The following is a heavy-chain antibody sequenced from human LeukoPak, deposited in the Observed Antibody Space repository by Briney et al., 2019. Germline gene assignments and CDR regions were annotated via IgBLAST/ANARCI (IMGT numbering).Heavy chain of an antibody. Sequence: PGGSLRLSCAASGFTFSSYSMNWVRQAPGKGLEWVSSISSSSSYIYYADSVKGRFTISRDNAKNSLYLQMNSLRAEDTAVYYCARDEVAVAGADYWGQGTLVTVSS. CDR3: ARDEVAVAGADY. V-gene: IGHV3-21*01. D-gene: IGHD6-19*01. J-gene: IGHJ4*02. CDR2: ISSSSSYI. CDR1: GFTFSSYS.